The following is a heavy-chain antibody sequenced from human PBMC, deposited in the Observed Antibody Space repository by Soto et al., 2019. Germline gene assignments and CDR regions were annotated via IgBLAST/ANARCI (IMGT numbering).Heavy chain of an antibody. CDR2: IYYSGST. V-gene: IGHV4-31*01. J-gene: IGHJ5*02. D-gene: IGHD3-10*01. CDR1: GGSISSGGYY. CDR3: ARAIPNYYGSGSALNWFDP. Sequence: SETLSLTCTVSGGSISSGGYYWSWIRQHPGKGLEWIGYIYYSGSTYYNPSLKSQVTISVDTSKNQFSLKLSSVTAADAAVYYCARAIPNYYGSGSALNWFDPWGQGTLVTVSS.